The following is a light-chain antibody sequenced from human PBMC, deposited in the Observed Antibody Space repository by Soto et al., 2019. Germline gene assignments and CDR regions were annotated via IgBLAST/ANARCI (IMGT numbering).Light chain of an antibody. V-gene: IGLV2-8*01. Sequence: QSALTQPPSASGSPGQSVTISCTGTSSDVGGYNYVSWYQQHPGKAPKLMIYEVSKRPSGVPDRFSGSKSGNTASLTVSGLQAEDKADYYCSSYAGSKGVFGGGTKLTVL. CDR2: EVS. CDR1: SSDVGGYNY. CDR3: SSYAGSKGV. J-gene: IGLJ3*02.